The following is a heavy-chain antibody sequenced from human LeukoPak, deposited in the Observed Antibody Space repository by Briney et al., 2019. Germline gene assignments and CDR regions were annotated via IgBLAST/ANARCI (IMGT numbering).Heavy chain of an antibody. CDR2: TSGSGGST. CDR1: GFTFSSYA. V-gene: IGHV3-23*01. CDR3: AKEIDYYGSGSNY. Sequence: GGYLRLSCAASGFTFSSYAMSWVRQAPGKGLEWVSATSGSGGSTYYADSVKGRFTISRDNSKNTLYLQMNSLRAEDTAVYYCAKEIDYYGSGSNYWGQGTLVTVSS. J-gene: IGHJ4*02. D-gene: IGHD3-10*01.